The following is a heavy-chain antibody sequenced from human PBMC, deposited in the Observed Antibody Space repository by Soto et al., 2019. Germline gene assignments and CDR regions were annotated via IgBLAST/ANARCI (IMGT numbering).Heavy chain of an antibody. CDR2: FHYSGSI. J-gene: IGHJ4*02. CDR1: GTSISNYY. Sequence: SETLSLTCIVSGTSISNYYWSWIRQPPGKGLEWIGSFHYSGSINYNPFLKSRVTISVDMSKNQFSLELTSVTAADTAVYYCARSVVVASHGGYYLGNWGQGTLVTVS. CDR3: ARSVVVASHGGYYLGN. D-gene: IGHD1-26*01. V-gene: IGHV4-59*08.